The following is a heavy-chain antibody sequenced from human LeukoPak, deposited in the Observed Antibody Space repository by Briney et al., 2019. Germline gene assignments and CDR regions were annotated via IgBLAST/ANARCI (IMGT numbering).Heavy chain of an antibody. CDR3: ARHASVDGNWPRPLDY. D-gene: IGHD6-19*01. V-gene: IGHV4-39*01. CDR2: IYYSGST. J-gene: IGHJ4*02. CDR1: GGPIGSSPYY. Sequence: SETLSLTCTVSGGPIGSSPYYWGWIRQPPGKGLEWIGNIYYSGSTYYNPSLKTRVTISVDTSKNQFSLKLTSVTAADTAVYYCARHASVDGNWPRPLDYWGQGSLVTVSS.